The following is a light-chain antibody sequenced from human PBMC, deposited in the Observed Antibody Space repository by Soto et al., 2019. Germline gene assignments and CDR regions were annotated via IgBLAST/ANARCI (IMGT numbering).Light chain of an antibody. V-gene: IGKV1-39*01. Sequence: DIHMTQSPSSLSASVGDTLTLTCRANQSITNFLNWYQKKPGEVPRLLIYAASRLESGVPSRFSGSGSGTEFALTIQSLQPEDFAIYYCQQSYTTPRLSFGGGTRVDLK. J-gene: IGKJ4*01. CDR2: AAS. CDR1: QSITNF. CDR3: QQSYTTPRLS.